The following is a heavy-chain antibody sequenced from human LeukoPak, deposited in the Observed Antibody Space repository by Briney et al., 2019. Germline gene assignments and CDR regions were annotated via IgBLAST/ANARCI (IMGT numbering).Heavy chain of an antibody. V-gene: IGHV4-4*07. CDR2: IYTSGST. D-gene: IGHD3-22*01. CDR1: GGSISSYY. J-gene: IGHJ5*02. CDR3: ARGHSSGYYYPSNWFDP. Sequence: SETLSLTCTVSGGSISSYYWRWIRQPAGKGLEWIGRIYTSGSTNYNPSLKSRVTMSVDTSKNQFSLKLSSVTAADTAVYYCARGHSSGYYYPSNWFDPWGQGTLVTVSS.